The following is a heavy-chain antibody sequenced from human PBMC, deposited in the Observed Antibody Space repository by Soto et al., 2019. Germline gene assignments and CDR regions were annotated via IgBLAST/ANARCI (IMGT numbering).Heavy chain of an antibody. CDR3: TTDLIIPDYYYYYMDV. Sequence: EVQLVESEGGLVKPGGSLRLSCAASGFTFSNAWMSWVRQAPGKGLEWVGRIKSKTDGGTTDYAAPVKGRFTISRDDSKNTLYLQMNSLKTEDTAVYYCTTDLIIPDYYYYYMDVWGKGTTVTVSS. CDR1: GFTFSNAW. D-gene: IGHD2-2*02. V-gene: IGHV3-15*01. J-gene: IGHJ6*03. CDR2: IKSKTDGGTT.